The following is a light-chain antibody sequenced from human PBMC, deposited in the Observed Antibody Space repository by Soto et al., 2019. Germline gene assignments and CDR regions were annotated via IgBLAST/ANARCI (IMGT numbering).Light chain of an antibody. J-gene: IGKJ4*01. CDR3: HPRSTWPPFS. Sequence: ILLTQSPATLSLSPGKRATLSCSASQNISNYLIWYQQKPGEAPRLLIYDVSNRATGIPARFSGSGSGTDFTLTISSLYPEDFAVYYCHPRSTWPPFSSAGGTKADIK. CDR2: DVS. CDR1: QNISNY. V-gene: IGKV3-11*01.